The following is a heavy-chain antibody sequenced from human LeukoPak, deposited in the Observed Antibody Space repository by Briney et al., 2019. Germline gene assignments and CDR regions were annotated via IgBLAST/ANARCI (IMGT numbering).Heavy chain of an antibody. V-gene: IGHV3-23*01. CDR1: GFTFSRYA. CDR2: FSHSGRSI. D-gene: IGHD3-3*01. Sequence: GGSLRLSCAASGFTFSRYAVRWVRQAPGKGREWVSGFSHSGRSIYYAAPVKGRFILSRANDKGMLSVEMNSRRADHTAVYYCAKDRLESWSGFYFGLFDYGGQGDLVTVAS. J-gene: IGHJ4*02. CDR3: AKDRLESWSGFYFGLFDY.